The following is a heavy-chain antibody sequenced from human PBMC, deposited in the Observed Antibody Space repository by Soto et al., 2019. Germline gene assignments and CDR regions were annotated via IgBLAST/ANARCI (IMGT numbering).Heavy chain of an antibody. CDR1: GGTFSKYA. Sequence: QVQLVQSGAEMQQPGASVRVSCKASGGTFSKYAFSWVRQAPGQGLEWLGGTIPMFGTTNYAQKFQGRVAISADESTATVYRELSSLRSEATAAYFCARPLRDTTYYYGMAVWGQGTTVTVSS. V-gene: IGHV1-69*01. J-gene: IGHJ6*02. D-gene: IGHD1-1*01. CDR2: TIPMFGTT. CDR3: ARPLRDTTYYYGMAV.